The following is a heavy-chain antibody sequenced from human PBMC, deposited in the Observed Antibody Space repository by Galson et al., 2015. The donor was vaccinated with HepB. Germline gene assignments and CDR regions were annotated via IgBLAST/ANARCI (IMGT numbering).Heavy chain of an antibody. CDR1: GFTFSSYA. V-gene: IGHV3-23*01. Sequence: SLRLSCAASGFTFSSYAMSWVRQAPGKGLEWVSAISGSGGSTYYADSVKGRFTISRDNSKNTLYLQMNSLRAEDTAVYYCAKTGPPSYCGGDCYSITDYYYYGMDVWGQGTTVTVSS. CDR3: AKTGPPSYCGGDCYSITDYYYYGMDV. D-gene: IGHD2-21*02. CDR2: ISGSGGST. J-gene: IGHJ6*02.